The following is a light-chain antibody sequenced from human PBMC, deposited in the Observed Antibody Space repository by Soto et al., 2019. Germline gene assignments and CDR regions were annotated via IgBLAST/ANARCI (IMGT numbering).Light chain of an antibody. CDR3: CSYAGSSSYV. V-gene: IGLV2-14*01. CDR2: TVS. J-gene: IGLJ1*01. Sequence: QSVLTQPASVSGSPGQSITISCTGTSSDVGGYNYVSWYQQHPGKAPKLMIYTVSNRPSGVSNRFSGSKSDNTASLTISGLQADDEADYYCCSYAGSSSYVFGTGTKVTVL. CDR1: SSDVGGYNY.